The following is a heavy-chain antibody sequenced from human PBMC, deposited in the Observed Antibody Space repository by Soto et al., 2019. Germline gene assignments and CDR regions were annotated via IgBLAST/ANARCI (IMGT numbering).Heavy chain of an antibody. CDR1: GFTFRTYG. Sequence: QVQLVESGGGVVQPVRALRLSCAASGFTFRTYGMHWVRQAPGKWLEWLAVISNTGINKYYADSVKGRFTIARDNSRDTLFLQMNRLRPEDTAIYYCAKVIRADSTSSNFYYYSGLDVWDQGTTVNVSS. D-gene: IGHD6-6*01. J-gene: IGHJ6*02. CDR3: AKVIRADSTSSNFYYYSGLDV. CDR2: ISNTGINK. V-gene: IGHV3-30*18.